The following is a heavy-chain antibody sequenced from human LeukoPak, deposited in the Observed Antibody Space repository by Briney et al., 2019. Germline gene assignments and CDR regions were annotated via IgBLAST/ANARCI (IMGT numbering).Heavy chain of an antibody. D-gene: IGHD6-13*01. CDR2: ISAYNGNT. CDR3: ARDFHSWSAAGTNY. Sequence: ASVKVSCKASGYTFTSYVISWVRQAPGQGLEWMGWISAYNGNTNYAQKLQGRVTMTTDTSTSTAYMELRSLRSDDTAVYYCARDFHSWSAAGTNYWGQGTLVTVSS. V-gene: IGHV1-18*01. J-gene: IGHJ4*02. CDR1: GYTFTSYV.